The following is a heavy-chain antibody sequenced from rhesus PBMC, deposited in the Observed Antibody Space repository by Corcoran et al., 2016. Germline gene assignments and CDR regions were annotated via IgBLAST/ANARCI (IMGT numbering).Heavy chain of an antibody. V-gene: IGHV4-169*02. CDR2: IYGSGSST. CDR1: GGSISSSY. CDR3: ASDSRIVGATKALDY. J-gene: IGHJ4*01. D-gene: IGHD1-44*02. Sequence: QLQLQESGPGLVKPSETLSVTCAVSGGSISSSYWSWIRQAPGKGLEWIGYIYGSGSSTNHNPSLKRRVTLAVDTSKNQRSLKLSSGTAADTAVYYCASDSRIVGATKALDYWGQGVLVTVSS.